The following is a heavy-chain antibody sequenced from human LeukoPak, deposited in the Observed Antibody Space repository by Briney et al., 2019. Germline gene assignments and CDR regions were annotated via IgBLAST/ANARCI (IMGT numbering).Heavy chain of an antibody. J-gene: IGHJ4*02. D-gene: IGHD3-3*01. CDR3: ARGPPLRFLEWLSPLFDY. CDR2: INPNSGGT. V-gene: IGHV1-2*02. Sequence: GASVKVSCKASGYTFTSYDVNWVRQATGQGLEWMGWINPNSGGTNYAQKFQGRVTMTRDTSISTAYMELSRLRSDDTAVYYCARGPPLRFLEWLSPLFDYWGQGTLVTVSS. CDR1: GYTFTSYD.